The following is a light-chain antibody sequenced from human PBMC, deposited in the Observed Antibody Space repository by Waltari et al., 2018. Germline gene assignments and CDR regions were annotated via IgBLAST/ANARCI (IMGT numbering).Light chain of an antibody. CDR1: QSISGY. CDR2: ATS. J-gene: IGKJ4*01. V-gene: IGKV1-39*01. Sequence: DIQMTQSPSSRSASVGDSVTITCRASQSISGYLNWYQQKPGKAPKVLIYATSSLQSGVPSRFSGSGSGSDFTLTISSLQPEDFATYYCQQSYRTPPLTFGGGTKVEIK. CDR3: QQSYRTPPLT.